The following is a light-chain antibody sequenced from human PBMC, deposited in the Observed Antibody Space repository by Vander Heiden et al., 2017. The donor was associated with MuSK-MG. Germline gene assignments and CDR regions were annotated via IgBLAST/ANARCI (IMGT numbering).Light chain of an antibody. Sequence: EIVLTQSPATLSLSPGERATLSCRASQSVSSALVWYQQKAGQAPRLLIYDVSNRATGIPATFSGSGSGTDFTLTINRLEPEHFAFYYCQQRSNWPTTFGGGTKVEIK. CDR2: DVS. CDR1: QSVSSA. CDR3: QQRSNWPTT. J-gene: IGKJ4*01. V-gene: IGKV3-11*01.